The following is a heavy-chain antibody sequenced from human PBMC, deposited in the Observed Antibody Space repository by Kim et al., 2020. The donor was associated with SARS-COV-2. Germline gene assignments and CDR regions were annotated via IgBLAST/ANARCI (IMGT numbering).Heavy chain of an antibody. CDR3: AKSFSGSYFGYDY. V-gene: IGHV3-30*18. Sequence: GGSLRLSCAASGFTFNTYGMHWVRQAPGKGLEWVAVISYDGSNKYYADSVKGRFTISRDNSENTLYLQMNSLRIEDTAVYYCAKSFSGSYFGYDYLGQGTLVTVSS. J-gene: IGHJ4*02. D-gene: IGHD1-26*01. CDR2: ISYDGSNK. CDR1: GFTFNTYG.